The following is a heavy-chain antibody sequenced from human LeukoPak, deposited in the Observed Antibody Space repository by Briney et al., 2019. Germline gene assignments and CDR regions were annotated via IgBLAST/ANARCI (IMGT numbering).Heavy chain of an antibody. CDR1: GFPFSDYY. D-gene: IGHD1-26*01. Sequence: GGSLRLSCAASGFPFSDYYMGWIRQAPGKGPECVAYITHSGTIIYYADSVKGRFTISRDNAKNSLYLQMNSLRAEDTAVYYCARDLGGGIVGVPPTDFWGQGTLVTVSS. CDR2: ITHSGTII. CDR3: ARDLGGGIVGVPPTDF. V-gene: IGHV3-11*04. J-gene: IGHJ4*02.